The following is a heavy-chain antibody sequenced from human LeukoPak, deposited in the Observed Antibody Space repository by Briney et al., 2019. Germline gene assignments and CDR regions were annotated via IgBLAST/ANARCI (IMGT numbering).Heavy chain of an antibody. Sequence: GGSLRLSCAASGFTFTNYAMNWVHQAPGKGLEWLSAISSSGGTTCYADSVKGRFTISRDNSRNTLYLQMNSLRAEDTAVYFCAKDSGWPFDYWGQGTLVTVSS. CDR3: AKDSGWPFDY. V-gene: IGHV3-23*01. CDR2: ISSSGGTT. CDR1: GFTFTNYA. J-gene: IGHJ4*02. D-gene: IGHD6-19*01.